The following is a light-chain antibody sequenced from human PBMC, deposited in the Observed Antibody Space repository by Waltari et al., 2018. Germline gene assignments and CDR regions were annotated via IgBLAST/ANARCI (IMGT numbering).Light chain of an antibody. CDR2: WAS. CDR1: QSVLYNPNTTNY. Sequence: DIVITQSPEYLAVSLGERAPINCKSSQSVLYNPNTTNYLAWYQQEPGQPPSLLIYWASTRESGVPDRFNGSGSGTDFTLTISSLQAEDVAVYYCQHYFSIPPHTFGQGTKLEIK. V-gene: IGKV4-1*01. CDR3: QHYFSIPPHT. J-gene: IGKJ2*01.